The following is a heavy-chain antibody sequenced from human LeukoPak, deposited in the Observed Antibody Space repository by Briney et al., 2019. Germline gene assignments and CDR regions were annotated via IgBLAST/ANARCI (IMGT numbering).Heavy chain of an antibody. CDR3: TTEVF. CDR2: IKSKIDGETT. Sequence: GGSLRLSCAASGLTFNSAWMSWVRQAPGKGLEWVGRIKSKIDGETTDYAAPVKGRFTISRDDSTNTLYLQMSSLKTEDTAVYYCTTEVFWGQGTMVTVSS. V-gene: IGHV3-15*01. CDR1: GLTFNSAW. J-gene: IGHJ3*01.